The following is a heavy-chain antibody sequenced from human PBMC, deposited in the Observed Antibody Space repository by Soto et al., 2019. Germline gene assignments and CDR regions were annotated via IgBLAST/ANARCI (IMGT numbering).Heavy chain of an antibody. Sequence: GGSLRLSCASSGFTFISYWMHWVRQAPGKGLVWVSRINSDGSSTSYADPVKGRFTISRDNAKNTLYLQMNSLRAEDTAVYYCARDRGGGDCYSDYWGQGTLVTVSS. CDR1: GFTFISYW. CDR2: INSDGSST. D-gene: IGHD2-21*02. V-gene: IGHV3-74*01. J-gene: IGHJ4*02. CDR3: ARDRGGGDCYSDY.